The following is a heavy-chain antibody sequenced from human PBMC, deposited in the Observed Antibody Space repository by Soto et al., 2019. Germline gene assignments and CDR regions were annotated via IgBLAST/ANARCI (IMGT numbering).Heavy chain of an antibody. J-gene: IGHJ4*02. CDR3: VKDSESSGYLTHLDY. CDR1: GFTFDDYA. D-gene: IGHD3-22*01. CDR2: LTWNGDII. V-gene: IGHV3-9*01. Sequence: EVQLVESGGALVQPGRSLRLSCVASGFTFDDYAIHWVRQSPGKGLEWVSGLTWNGDIIGYADSVKVRFTISRDNAKNSLYLEMNSLRVEDTALYYCVKDSESSGYLTHLDYWGQGTLVTVSS.